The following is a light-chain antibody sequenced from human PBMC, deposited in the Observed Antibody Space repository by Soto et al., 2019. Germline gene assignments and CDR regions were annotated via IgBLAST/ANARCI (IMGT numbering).Light chain of an antibody. CDR3: QQYGSSPPT. CDR1: QSVSNSQ. J-gene: IGKJ1*01. CDR2: GAS. V-gene: IGKV3-20*01. Sequence: EIVMTQSPATLSVSPGERATLSCSASQSVSNSQLAWYQQKPGQAPRLVISGASSRATGIPDRVTGSGSGTDFTLTISRLEPEDFAVYYCQQYGSSPPTFGQGTKVDIK.